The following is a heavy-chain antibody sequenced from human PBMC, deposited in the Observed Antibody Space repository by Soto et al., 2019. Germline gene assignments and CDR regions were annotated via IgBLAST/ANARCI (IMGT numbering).Heavy chain of an antibody. CDR1: GHSISSSNW. CDR3: AKNTGGTRGPYFDY. D-gene: IGHD1-1*01. J-gene: IGHJ4*02. Sequence: QVQLQESGPGLVKPSDTLSLTCAVSGHSISSSNWWGWIRQSPGKGLEWIGYINYSGRTYYNPSLRGRVTMSVDTSKNQFSLDLSSVTAVDTAGYYCAKNTGGTRGPYFDYWGQGTLVTVSS. CDR2: INYSGRT. V-gene: IGHV4-28*01.